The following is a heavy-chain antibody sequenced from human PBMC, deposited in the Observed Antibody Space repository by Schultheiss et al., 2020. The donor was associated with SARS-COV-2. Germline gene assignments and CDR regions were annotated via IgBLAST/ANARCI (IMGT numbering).Heavy chain of an antibody. Sequence: SETLSLTCTVSGGSISSGGYYWSWIRQPPGKGLEWIGSIYYSGSTYYNPSLKSRVTISVDTSKNQFSLKLSSVTAADTAVYYCARDTVSGAFDIWGQGTMVTVSS. CDR1: GGSISSGGYY. CDR2: IYYSGST. J-gene: IGHJ3*02. D-gene: IGHD6-19*01. V-gene: IGHV4-39*07. CDR3: ARDTVSGAFDI.